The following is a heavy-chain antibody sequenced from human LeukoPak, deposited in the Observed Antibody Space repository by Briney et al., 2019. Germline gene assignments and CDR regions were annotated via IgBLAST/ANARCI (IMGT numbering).Heavy chain of an antibody. Sequence: SETLSLTCTVSGASINSDTYYWGWIRQPPGKGLEWIGTHSHSGSAYYNPALRRRITMSFDTSDTQLSLKLSSVTAADTAIYYCARYQTGAMFAVWGEGALVTISS. CDR3: ARYQTGAMFAV. J-gene: IGHJ4*02. V-gene: IGHV4-39*07. D-gene: IGHD1-26*01. CDR1: GASINSDTYY. CDR2: HSHSGSA.